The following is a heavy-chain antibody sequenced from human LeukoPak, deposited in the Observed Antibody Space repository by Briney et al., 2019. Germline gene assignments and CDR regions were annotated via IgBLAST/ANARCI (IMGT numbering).Heavy chain of an antibody. CDR3: AKGTHCSSTSCYLLGSFDI. Sequence: GGSLRLSCAASGFTFSSYAMSWVRQAPGKGLEWVSAISGSGGSTYYADSVKGRFTISRDNSKNTLYLRMNSLRAEDTAVYYCAKGTHCSSTSCYLLGSFDIWGQGTMVTVSS. J-gene: IGHJ3*02. D-gene: IGHD2-2*01. V-gene: IGHV3-23*01. CDR2: ISGSGGST. CDR1: GFTFSSYA.